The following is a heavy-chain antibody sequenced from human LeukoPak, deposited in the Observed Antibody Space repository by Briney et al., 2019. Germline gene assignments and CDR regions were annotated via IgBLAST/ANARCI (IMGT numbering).Heavy chain of an antibody. V-gene: IGHV4-4*07. CDR2: VLSSGTA. J-gene: IGHJ3*02. CDR1: RGSIRSSS. CDR3: TRVSYFALWSGCYSSPPGDAFDN. Sequence: SETQSLTCTISRGSIRSSSWPWVRQPAGKGLEWIGLVLSSGTAIYNPSLKSRVTMSLDTSKSQFSLNVTSVTAADTAVYYYTRVSYFALWSGCYSSPPGDAFDNWGQGTMVIVSS. D-gene: IGHD3-3*01.